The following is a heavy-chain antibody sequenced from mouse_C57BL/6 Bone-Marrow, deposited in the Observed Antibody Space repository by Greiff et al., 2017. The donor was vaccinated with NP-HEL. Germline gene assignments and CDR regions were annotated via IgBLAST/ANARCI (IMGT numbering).Heavy chain of an antibody. D-gene: IGHD2-4*01. Sequence: QVQLKESGPELVKPGASVKISCKASGYAFSSSWMNWVKQRPGKGLEWIGRIYPGDGDTNYNGKFKGKATLTADKSSSTAYMQLSSLTSEDSAVYFCARMGDDYDYWGQGTTLTVSS. CDR3: ARMGDDYDY. CDR2: IYPGDGDT. V-gene: IGHV1-82*01. CDR1: GYAFSSSW. J-gene: IGHJ2*01.